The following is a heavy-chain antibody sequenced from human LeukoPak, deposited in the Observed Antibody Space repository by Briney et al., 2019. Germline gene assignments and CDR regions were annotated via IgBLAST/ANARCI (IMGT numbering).Heavy chain of an antibody. CDR2: IYTSGST. D-gene: IGHD4-23*01. Sequence: SETLSLTCTVSGGSISSYYWSWIRQPAGKGLEWIGRIYTSGSTNYNPSLKSRVTMSVDTSKNQFSLKLSSVTAADTAVYYCARGLSTWVGNSEEDAFDIWGQGTMVTVSS. CDR1: GGSISSYY. CDR3: ARGLSTWVGNSEEDAFDI. J-gene: IGHJ3*02. V-gene: IGHV4-4*07.